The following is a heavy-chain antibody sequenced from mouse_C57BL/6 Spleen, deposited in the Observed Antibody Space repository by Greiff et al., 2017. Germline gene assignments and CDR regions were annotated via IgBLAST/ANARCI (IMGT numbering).Heavy chain of an antibody. V-gene: IGHV8-12*01. D-gene: IGHD1-1*01. Sequence: QVTLKVCGPGILQSSQTLSLTCSFSGFSLSTSGMGVSWIRQPSGKGLEWLAHIYWDDDKRYNPSLKSRLTISKDTSRNQVFLKITSVDTADTATYYCASHYYGSFPFDYWGQGTTLTVSS. CDR1: GFSLSTSGMG. CDR3: ASHYYGSFPFDY. CDR2: IYWDDDK. J-gene: IGHJ2*01.